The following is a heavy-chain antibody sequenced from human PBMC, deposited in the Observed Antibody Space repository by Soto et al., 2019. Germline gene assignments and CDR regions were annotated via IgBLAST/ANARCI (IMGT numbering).Heavy chain of an antibody. Sequence: GASVKVSCKASGYTFTGYYMHWVRQAPGQGLEWMGWINPNSGGTNYAQKFQGRVTMTRDTSISTAYMELSRLRSDDTAVYYCASRKGIAVAGRGWWGQGTLVTVSS. CDR2: INPNSGGT. CDR1: GYTFTGYY. CDR3: ASRKGIAVAGRGW. D-gene: IGHD6-19*01. V-gene: IGHV1-2*02. J-gene: IGHJ4*02.